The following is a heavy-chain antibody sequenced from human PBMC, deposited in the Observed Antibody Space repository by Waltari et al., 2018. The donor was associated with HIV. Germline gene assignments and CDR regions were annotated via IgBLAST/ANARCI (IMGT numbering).Heavy chain of an antibody. CDR3: AKDPGYDFWRGYFDY. D-gene: IGHD3-3*01. CDR1: GFTLSSYA. Sequence: EVQLLESGGGLVQPGGSLRLSCAASGFTLSSYAMSWVRQAPGKGLEWVSAISGSGGSTYYADSVKGRFTISRDNSKNTLYLQMNSLRAEDTAVYYCAKDPGYDFWRGYFDYWGQGTLVTVSS. V-gene: IGHV3-23*01. CDR2: ISGSGGST. J-gene: IGHJ4*02.